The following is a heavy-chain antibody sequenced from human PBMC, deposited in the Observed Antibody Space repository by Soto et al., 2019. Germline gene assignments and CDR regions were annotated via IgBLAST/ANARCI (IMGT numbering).Heavy chain of an antibody. D-gene: IGHD6-6*01. J-gene: IGHJ6*03. Sequence: QVQLVQSGAEVKKPGASVKVSCKASGYTFTSYDINWVRQATGQGLEWMGWMNPNSGNTGYAQKFQGRVTMTRNTSISTAYMELSSLGSEDTAVYYCARRGSSSSDDYYYYYMDVWGKGTTVTVSS. CDR2: MNPNSGNT. V-gene: IGHV1-8*01. CDR3: ARRGSSSSDDYYYYYMDV. CDR1: GYTFTSYD.